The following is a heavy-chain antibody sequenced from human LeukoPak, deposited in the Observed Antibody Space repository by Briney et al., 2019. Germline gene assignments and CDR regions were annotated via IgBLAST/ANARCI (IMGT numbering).Heavy chain of an antibody. CDR2: INPSGGSR. D-gene: IGHD3-22*01. J-gene: IGHJ4*02. V-gene: IGHV1-46*01. Sequence: ASVKVSCKASGYTFTSYYMHWVRQAPGQGLEWMGIINPSGGSRSYAQKFQGRVTMTRDTSTSTVYMELSSLRSEDTAVYYCASESAPQYYYDSSGLDYWGQGTLVTVSS. CDR1: GYTFTSYY. CDR3: ASESAPQYYYDSSGLDY.